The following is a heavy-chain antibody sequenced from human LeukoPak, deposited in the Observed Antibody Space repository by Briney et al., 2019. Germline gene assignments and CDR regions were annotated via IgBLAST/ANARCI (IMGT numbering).Heavy chain of an antibody. CDR3: ARADSSGCHNYFDY. CDR2: IYYSGST. V-gene: IGHV4-39*07. CDR1: GGSISSSSYY. J-gene: IGHJ4*02. D-gene: IGHD3-22*01. Sequence: SSETLSLTCTVSGGSISSSSYYWGWIRQPPGKGLEWIGSIYYSGSTNHNPSLKSRVTISVDKSKNQFSLKLSSVTAADTAVYYCARADSSGCHNYFDYWGQGTLVTVSS.